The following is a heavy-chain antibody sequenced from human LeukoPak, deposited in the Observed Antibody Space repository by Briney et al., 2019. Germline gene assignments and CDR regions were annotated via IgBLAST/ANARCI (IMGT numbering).Heavy chain of an antibody. J-gene: IGHJ4*02. Sequence: GGSLRLSCAASGNYWMHWVRQAPGKGLVWVSHINSDGSWTSYADSVKGRFTISKDNAKNTVYLQMNSLRAEDTAVCYCVSFYETYWGRGTLVTVSS. CDR1: GNYW. CDR3: VSFYETY. V-gene: IGHV3-74*01. CDR2: INSDGSWT. D-gene: IGHD2/OR15-2a*01.